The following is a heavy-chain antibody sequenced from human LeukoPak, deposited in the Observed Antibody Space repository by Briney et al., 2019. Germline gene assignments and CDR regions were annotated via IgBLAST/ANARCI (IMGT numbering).Heavy chain of an antibody. V-gene: IGHV3-30*02. J-gene: IGHJ3*02. Sequence: GGSLRLSCAASGFTFSSYGMHWVRQAPGKGLEWVAFIRYDGSNKYYADSVKGRFTISRDNSKNTLYLQMNSLRAEDTAVYYCARDLGSHGVGTTYDAFDIWGQGTMVTVSS. CDR1: GFTFSSYG. CDR2: IRYDGSNK. D-gene: IGHD1-26*01. CDR3: ARDLGSHGVGTTYDAFDI.